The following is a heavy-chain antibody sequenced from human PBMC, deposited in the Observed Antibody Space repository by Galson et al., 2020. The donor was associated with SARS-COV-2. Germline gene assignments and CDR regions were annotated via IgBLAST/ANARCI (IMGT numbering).Heavy chain of an antibody. Sequence: SETLSLICNVSGGSVSGGSQYWSWIRQPAGKGLEWIGRIYISGSTNYNPSLKSRVTISLDTSKNQFSLKVTSVTAADTAVYYCPRSSSWDYYYYGMDVWGQGTTVTVSS. D-gene: IGHD6-13*01. J-gene: IGHJ6*02. CDR3: PRSSSWDYYYYGMDV. CDR2: IYISGST. CDR1: GGSVSGGSQY. V-gene: IGHV4-61*02.